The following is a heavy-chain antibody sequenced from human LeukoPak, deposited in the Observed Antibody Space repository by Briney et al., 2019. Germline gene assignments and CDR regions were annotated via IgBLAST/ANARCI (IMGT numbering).Heavy chain of an antibody. CDR1: GFTFSSYW. V-gene: IGHV3-74*01. Sequence: PGGSLRLSCAASGFTFSSYWMHWVRQAPGKGLVWVSRINSDGSSTSYADSVKGRFTISRDNAKNTLYLQMNSLRAEDTAVYYCARGPHDYGDYYVNWFDPWGQGTLVTVSS. J-gene: IGHJ5*02. D-gene: IGHD4-17*01. CDR3: ARGPHDYGDYYVNWFDP. CDR2: INSDGSST.